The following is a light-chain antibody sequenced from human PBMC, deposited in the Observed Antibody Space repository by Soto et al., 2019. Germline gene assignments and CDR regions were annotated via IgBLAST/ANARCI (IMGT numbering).Light chain of an antibody. CDR1: SFNIGGGFY. J-gene: IGLJ1*01. CDR2: GNR. V-gene: IGLV1-40*02. CDR3: RSYESSLTGSKG. Sequence: QSVARLTASGCGAPGQMFTISCTATSFNIGGGFYVHWYEQLPGTAPKLLIYGNRNRPSGVPDRLSGSRYGNSDCLAMTGLHAEDEHDYYCRSYESSLTGSKGFGSGTKVTVL.